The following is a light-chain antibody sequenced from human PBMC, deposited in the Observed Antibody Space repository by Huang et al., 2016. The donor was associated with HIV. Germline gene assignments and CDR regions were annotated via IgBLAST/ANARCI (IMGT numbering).Light chain of an antibody. Sequence: DIQMTQSPSTLSASVGDRVTITCRASQSIGTWLAWYQQKPGKAPKFLIYDVSSLDSGVPSRFSGSGSGTEFTLTISILQPDNFATYYCQQYNSYPYTFGQGTKLEIK. CDR1: QSIGTW. CDR3: QQYNSYPYT. V-gene: IGKV1-5*01. J-gene: IGKJ2*01. CDR2: DVS.